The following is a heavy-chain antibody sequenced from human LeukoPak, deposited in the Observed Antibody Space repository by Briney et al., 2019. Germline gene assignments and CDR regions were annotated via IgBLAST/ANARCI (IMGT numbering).Heavy chain of an antibody. D-gene: IGHD3-10*01. J-gene: IGHJ6*03. V-gene: IGHV4-59*01. Sequence: SETLSLTCTVSGGSISSYYWSWIRQPPGKGLEWIGYIYYSGSTNYNPSLKSRVTISVKTSKNQFSLRLSSVTAADTAVYYCARDPLAGRGGYYYYMDVWGKGTTVTISS. CDR3: ARDPLAGRGGYYYYMDV. CDR1: GGSISSYY. CDR2: IYYSGST.